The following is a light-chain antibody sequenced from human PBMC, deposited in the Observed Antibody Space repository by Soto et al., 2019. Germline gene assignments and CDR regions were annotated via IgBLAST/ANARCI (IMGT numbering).Light chain of an antibody. CDR1: QGISSY. CDR3: QPLISCPPT. CDR2: VAS. V-gene: IGKV1-9*01. J-gene: IGKJ5*01. Sequence: DIQLTQSPSFLSASVGDRVTITCRASQGISSYLAWYQQKPGKAPNLLIYVASIFQSGVPSRLSGSGSGTGFTLTIRSLQPNDGANYYGQPLISCPPTFGQGTRLESK.